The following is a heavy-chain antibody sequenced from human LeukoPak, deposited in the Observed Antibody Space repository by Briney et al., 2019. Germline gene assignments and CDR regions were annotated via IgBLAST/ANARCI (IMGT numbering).Heavy chain of an antibody. V-gene: IGHV4-59*01. D-gene: IGHD3-22*01. Sequence: SETLSLTCTVSGGSIISYYWSWIRQPPGKGLEWIGYIYYSGSTNYNPSLKSRVTISVDTSKNQFSLKLSSVTAADTAVYYCARRRGGYYDSSGSSPVRLDYWGQGTLVTVSS. CDR3: ARRRGGYYDSSGSSPVRLDY. CDR1: GGSIISYY. CDR2: IYYSGST. J-gene: IGHJ4*02.